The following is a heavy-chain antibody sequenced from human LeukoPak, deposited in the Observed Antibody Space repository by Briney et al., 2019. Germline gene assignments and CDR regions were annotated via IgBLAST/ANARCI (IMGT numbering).Heavy chain of an antibody. D-gene: IGHD3-3*01. J-gene: IGHJ4*02. CDR1: GYSFTGFY. CDR2: INPNSGGP. CDR3: ARRVGVIGATWPFDY. Sequence: ASVKVSCKASGYSFTGFYIHWVRQAPGQGREWMGWINPNSGGPKYAQKFQGRVTMTRDTSISTAYMELSRLKSDDTAVYFCARRVGVIGATWPFDYWGQGTLVTVSS. V-gene: IGHV1-2*02.